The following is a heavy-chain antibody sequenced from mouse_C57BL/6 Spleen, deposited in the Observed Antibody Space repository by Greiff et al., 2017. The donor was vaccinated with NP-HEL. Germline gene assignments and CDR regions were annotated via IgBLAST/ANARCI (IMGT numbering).Heavy chain of an antibody. D-gene: IGHD1-1*01. J-gene: IGHJ1*03. V-gene: IGHV1-80*01. CDR2: IYPGDGDT. Sequence: VQLQQSGAELVKPGASVKISCKASGYAFSSYWMNWVKQRPGKGLEWIGQIYPGDGDTNYNGKFKGKATLTADKSSSTAYMQLSSLTSEDSAVYFCARRAYYGSSYGYFDVWGTGTTVTVSS. CDR3: ARRAYYGSSYGYFDV. CDR1: GYAFSSYW.